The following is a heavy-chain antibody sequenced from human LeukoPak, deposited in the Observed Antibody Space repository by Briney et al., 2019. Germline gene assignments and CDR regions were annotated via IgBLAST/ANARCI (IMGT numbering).Heavy chain of an antibody. V-gene: IGHV3-7*01. CDR1: GFTFSAYW. D-gene: IGHD6-13*01. J-gene: IGHJ6*03. CDR2: INEGGNVK. CDR3: ARDWVAAGGDYMDV. Sequence: PGGSLRLSCAASGFTFSAYWMAWVRQAPGKGLEWVANINEGGNVKFYVDSVKGRFTISRDDAKNSLYLRMNSLTAEDTAVYYCARDWVAAGGDYMDVWGKGTTVTISS.